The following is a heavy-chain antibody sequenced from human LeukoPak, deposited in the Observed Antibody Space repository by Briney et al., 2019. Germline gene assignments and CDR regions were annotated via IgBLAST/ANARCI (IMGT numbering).Heavy chain of an antibody. D-gene: IGHD3-10*01. CDR1: GGAFSIYA. J-gene: IGHJ1*01. CDR2: IIPLLGTP. Sequence: SVKVSCEASGGAFSIYAMNWVRQAPGQGLEWMGGIIPLLGTPSYAQKFQGRVTITADESTTTAYMELSSLRSEDTAVYYCARWTHGSGAGFFIHWGQGTLVTVSS. CDR3: ARWTHGSGAGFFIH. V-gene: IGHV1-69*13.